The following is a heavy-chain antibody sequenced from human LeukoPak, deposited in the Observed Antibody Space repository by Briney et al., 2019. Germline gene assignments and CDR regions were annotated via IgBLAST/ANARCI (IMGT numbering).Heavy chain of an antibody. CDR1: GFTVSSNY. D-gene: IGHD6-13*01. CDR3: ARVRYSGSWYASYYYYMDV. Sequence: GGSLRLSCAASGFTVSSNYMSWVRQAPGKGLEWVAVIYSGVSTYYADSVKGRFTISRDNSKNTLYLQMNSLRAEDTAVYYCARVRYSGSWYASYYYYMDVWGKGTTVTISS. CDR2: IYSGVST. J-gene: IGHJ6*03. V-gene: IGHV3-53*01.